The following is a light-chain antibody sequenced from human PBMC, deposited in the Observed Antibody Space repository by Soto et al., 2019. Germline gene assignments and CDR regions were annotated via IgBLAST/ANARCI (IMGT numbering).Light chain of an antibody. CDR1: QSASRY. Sequence: EIVLTQSPATLSLSPGERATLSCRASQSASRYLAWYQQKPGQPPRLLIYDASNRATDIPPRFNGSGSGTEFTLTISSRDPEDFAFCYCQHRASWPLTFGGRTKVQIK. CDR3: QHRASWPLT. CDR2: DAS. V-gene: IGKV3-11*01. J-gene: IGKJ4*02.